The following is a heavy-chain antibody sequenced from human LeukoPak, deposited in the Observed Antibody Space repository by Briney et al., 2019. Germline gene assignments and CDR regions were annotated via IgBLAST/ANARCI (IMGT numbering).Heavy chain of an antibody. J-gene: IGHJ1*01. CDR3: ARDSSSPRVKYFQH. CDR2: IFTSGST. CDR1: GGSIRTGRYY. Sequence: PSQTLSLTCAVSGGSIRTGRYYWSWIRQPAGKELQWIGRIFTSGSTNYNPSLKSRVTISVDTSKNQFSLKLSSVTAADTAVYYCARDSSSPRVKYFQHWGQGTLVTVSS. D-gene: IGHD6-6*01. V-gene: IGHV4-61*02.